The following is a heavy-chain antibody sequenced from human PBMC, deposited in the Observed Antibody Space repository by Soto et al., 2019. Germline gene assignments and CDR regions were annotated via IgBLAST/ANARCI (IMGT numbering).Heavy chain of an antibody. CDR3: ARGGTNGGDSYYGMDV. J-gene: IGHJ6*02. V-gene: IGHV4-59*01. CDR2: IYYSGST. D-gene: IGHD2-8*01. CDR1: GGSISSYY. Sequence: PSETLSLTSPVSGGSISSYYWSWIRPTPGKGLEWIGYIYYSGSTNYNPSLKSRVTISVDTSKNQFSLKLSSVTAADTAVYYCARGGTNGGDSYYGMDVWGQGTTVTVSS.